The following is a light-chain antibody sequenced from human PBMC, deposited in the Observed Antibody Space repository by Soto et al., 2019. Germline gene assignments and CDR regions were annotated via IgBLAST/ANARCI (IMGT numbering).Light chain of an antibody. CDR2: KAS. CDR1: QSISTW. V-gene: IGKV1-5*03. CDR3: QQYESYSPWS. J-gene: IGKJ1*01. Sequence: DIQMTQSPSTLSASVGDRVTITCRASQSISTWLAWYQQKPGKAPKLLIYKASSLESGVTSRFSGSGSGTEFTLSISSLQPDDFATYYCQQYESYSPWSFGQGTKVEVK.